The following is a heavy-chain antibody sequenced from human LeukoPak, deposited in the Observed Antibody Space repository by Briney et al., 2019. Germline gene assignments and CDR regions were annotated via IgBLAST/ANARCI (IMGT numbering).Heavy chain of an antibody. CDR2: LRYDGSNA. CDR3: AKGGRITLFGVVDS. D-gene: IGHD3-3*01. Sequence: GGSLRLSCAASGFTFSSHGIHWVRQAPGKGPEWVAFLRYDGSNAHYSDSVKGRFTISRDNSRNTVHLEMNRLRPEDTAVYYCAKGGRITLFGVVDSWGQGTLVTVSS. V-gene: IGHV3-30*02. J-gene: IGHJ5*01. CDR1: GFTFSSHG.